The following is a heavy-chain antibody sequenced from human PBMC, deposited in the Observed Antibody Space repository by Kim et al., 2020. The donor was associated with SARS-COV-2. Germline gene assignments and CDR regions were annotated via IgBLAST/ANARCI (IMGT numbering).Heavy chain of an antibody. CDR2: IYYSGST. Sequence: SETLSLTCTVSGGSISSYYWSWIRQPPGKGLEWIGYIYYSGSTNYNPSLKSRVTISVDTSKNQFSLKLSSVTAADTAVYYCASVPIFRGYWYFDLWGRGTLVTVSS. J-gene: IGHJ2*01. D-gene: IGHD2-21*01. CDR1: GGSISSYY. CDR3: ASVPIFRGYWYFDL. V-gene: IGHV4-59*13.